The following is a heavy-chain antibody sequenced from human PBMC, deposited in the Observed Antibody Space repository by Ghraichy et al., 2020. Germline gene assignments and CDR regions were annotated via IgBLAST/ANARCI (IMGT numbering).Heavy chain of an antibody. Sequence: SVKVSCKASGGTFSSYTISWVRQAPGQGLEWMGRIIPILGIANYAQKFQGRVTITADKSTSTAYMELSSLRSEDTAVYYCARGAYEIAAGNWFDPWGQGTLVTVSS. CDR3: ARGAYEIAAGNWFDP. CDR1: GGTFSSYT. D-gene: IGHD6-13*01. J-gene: IGHJ5*02. V-gene: IGHV1-69*02. CDR2: IIPILGIA.